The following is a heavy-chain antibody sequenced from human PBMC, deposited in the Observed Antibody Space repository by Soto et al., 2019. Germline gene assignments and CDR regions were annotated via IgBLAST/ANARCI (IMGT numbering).Heavy chain of an antibody. CDR1: CGSFSGYY. J-gene: IGHJ4*02. Sequence: KPSDTLSLTCAVYCGSFSGYYWSWIRQPPGKGLEWIGEINHSGSTNYNPSLKSRVTISVDTSKNQFSLKLSSVTAADTAVYYCARCPGGYAKRTGGKYYFDYWGQGTLVTVSS. D-gene: IGHD2-8*01. CDR2: INHSGST. CDR3: ARCPGGYAKRTGGKYYFDY. V-gene: IGHV4-34*01.